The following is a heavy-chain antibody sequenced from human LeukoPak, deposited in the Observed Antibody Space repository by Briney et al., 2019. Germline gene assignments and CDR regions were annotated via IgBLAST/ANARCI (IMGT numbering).Heavy chain of an antibody. D-gene: IGHD3-10*01. CDR3: TSWADSGNYYRGDDY. CDR2: ISSSSSTI. V-gene: IGHV3-48*01. J-gene: IGHJ4*02. Sequence: GGSLRLSCAASGFTFSSYSMNWVRQAPGKGLEWVSYISSSSSTIYYADSVKGRFTISRDNAKNSLYLQMNSLKTEDTAVYHCTSWADSGNYYRGDDYWGQGTLVTVSS. CDR1: GFTFSSYS.